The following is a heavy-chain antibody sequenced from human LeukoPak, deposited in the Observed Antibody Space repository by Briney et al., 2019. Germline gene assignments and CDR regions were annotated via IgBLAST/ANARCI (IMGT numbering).Heavy chain of an antibody. CDR3: ARGGSVGSYYYFDY. J-gene: IGHJ4*02. CDR2: IVDTGDST. D-gene: IGHD1-26*01. V-gene: IGHV3-23*01. Sequence: GGSLRLSCAASGFTFSSYAMSWVRQAPGKGLEWVSTIVDTGDSTFYADSVRGRFTISRDSSKNTLYLQMNSLRAEDTAVYFCARGGSVGSYYYFDYWGQGTLVTVSS. CDR1: GFTFSSYA.